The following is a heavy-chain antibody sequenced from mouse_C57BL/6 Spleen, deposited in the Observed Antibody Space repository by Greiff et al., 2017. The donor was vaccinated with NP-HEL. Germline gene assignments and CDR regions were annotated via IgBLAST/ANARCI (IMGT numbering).Heavy chain of an antibody. CDR3: ARERAYDYYAMDD. D-gene: IGHD6-5*01. J-gene: IGHJ4*01. Sequence: EVMLVESGGGLVKPGGSLKLSCAASGFTFSSYAMSWVRQTPEKRLEWVATISDGGSYTYYPDNVKGRFTISRDNAKNNLYLQMSHLKSEDTAMYYCARERAYDYYAMDDWGQGTSVTVSS. V-gene: IGHV5-4*01. CDR2: ISDGGSYT. CDR1: GFTFSSYA.